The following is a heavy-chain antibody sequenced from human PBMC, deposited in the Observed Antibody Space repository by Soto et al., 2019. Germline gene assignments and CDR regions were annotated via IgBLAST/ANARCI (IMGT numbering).Heavy chain of an antibody. V-gene: IGHV3-23*01. CDR2: ISGSSGST. CDR3: AKDLGAGGWFDWLFGS. J-gene: IGHJ5*02. Sequence: GGSLRLSCAASGFTFSSYAMSWVRQAPGRGLEWVSGISGSSGSTYYADSVKGRFTISRDNYKNTLNLQMNSLRAEDTAVYYCAKDLGAGGWFDWLFGSWGQGTLVTVSS. D-gene: IGHD3-9*01. CDR1: GFTFSSYA.